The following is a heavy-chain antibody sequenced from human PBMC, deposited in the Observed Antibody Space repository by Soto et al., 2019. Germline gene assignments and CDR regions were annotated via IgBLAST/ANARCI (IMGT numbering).Heavy chain of an antibody. Sequence: PGGSLRLSCSASGLSFGIYTISWFRQAPGKGLEWVGFIRGEAYGGTTEYAASVKGRFTISRDDSKGIAYLQMNSLKTEDTAVYYCCSPKPSYATSLYYFDNWGQGTLVTV. V-gene: IGHV3-49*03. CDR3: CSPKPSYATSLYYFDN. CDR1: GLSFGIYT. CDR2: IRGEAYGGTT. D-gene: IGHD2-2*01. J-gene: IGHJ4*02.